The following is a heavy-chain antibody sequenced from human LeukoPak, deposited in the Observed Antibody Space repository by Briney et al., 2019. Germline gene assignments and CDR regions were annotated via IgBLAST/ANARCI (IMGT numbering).Heavy chain of an antibody. CDR2: INPSGGST. D-gene: IGHD6-13*01. Sequence: ASVKVSCKASGYTFTSYYMHWVRQAPGQGLEWMGIINPSGGSTSYAQKFRGRVTMTRDMSTSTVYMELSSLRSEDTAVYYCARDRQLVKLYYYYYMDVWGKGTTVTVSS. J-gene: IGHJ6*03. CDR3: ARDRQLVKLYYYYYMDV. CDR1: GYTFTSYY. V-gene: IGHV1-46*01.